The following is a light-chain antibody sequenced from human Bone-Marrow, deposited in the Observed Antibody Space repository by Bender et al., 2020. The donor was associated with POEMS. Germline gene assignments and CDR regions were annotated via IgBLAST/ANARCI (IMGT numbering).Light chain of an antibody. Sequence: QSALTQPASVSGSPGQSITISCTGTSSDVGYYNYVSWYQQHPGKAPKLMIYDVSSRPSGVSDRFSGSKSGNTASLAISGLRVEDEGDYSCSSYTTSGTVIFGGGTKLTVL. CDR2: DVS. CDR1: SSDVGYYNY. CDR3: SSYTTSGTVI. V-gene: IGLV2-14*03. J-gene: IGLJ2*01.